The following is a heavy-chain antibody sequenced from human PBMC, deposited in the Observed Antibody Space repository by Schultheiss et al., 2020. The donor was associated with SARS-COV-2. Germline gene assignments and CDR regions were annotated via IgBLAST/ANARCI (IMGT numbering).Heavy chain of an antibody. CDR1: GYSFTSYW. J-gene: IGHJ4*02. V-gene: IGHV5-51*01. Sequence: GSLRLSCKGSGYSFTSYWIGWVRQMPGKGLEWMGIIYPGDSDTRYSPSFQGQVTISADKSISTAYLQWSSLKASDTAMYYCARGNTANGKYPRGYFDYWGQGTLVTVSS. D-gene: IGHD5-18*01. CDR2: IYPGDSDT. CDR3: ARGNTANGKYPRGYFDY.